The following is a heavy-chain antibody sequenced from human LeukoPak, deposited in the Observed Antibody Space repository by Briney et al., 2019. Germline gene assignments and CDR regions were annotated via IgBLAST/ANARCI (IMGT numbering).Heavy chain of an antibody. CDR2: IFADEDT. J-gene: IGHJ4*02. D-gene: IGHD3-16*02. Sequence: PSETLSLTCTVSGGSISDFYWAWIRQPADKGLEYIGRIFADEDTKYNPNLNPSLKSRVSMSADTSKNQVSLKLTSVTAADTAVYFCARIKFIGGLIEEYFFDYWGQGTLVTVSS. CDR1: GGSISDFY. CDR3: ARIKFIGGLIEEYFFDY. V-gene: IGHV4-4*07.